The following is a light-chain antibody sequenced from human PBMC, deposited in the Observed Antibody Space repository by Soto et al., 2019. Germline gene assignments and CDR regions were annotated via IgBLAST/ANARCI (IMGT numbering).Light chain of an antibody. V-gene: IGKV3-20*01. Sequence: EIVLTQSPGTLSLSPGERATLSCRASQSVSSNYLAWYQQKPGQAPSLLIYGASYRATGSPDRFSGSGSGTDFTLTISRLETEDFAVYYSQQYGTSPYTFGQGTKLEIK. CDR3: QQYGTSPYT. CDR2: GAS. J-gene: IGKJ2*01. CDR1: QSVSSNY.